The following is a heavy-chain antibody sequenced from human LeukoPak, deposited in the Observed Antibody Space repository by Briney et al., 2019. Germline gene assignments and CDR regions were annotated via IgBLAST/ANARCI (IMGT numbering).Heavy chain of an antibody. CDR3: ARAARYYDSSGHDAFDI. CDR2: INWNGGST. J-gene: IGHJ3*02. Sequence: PGGSLRLSCAASGFTFDDYGMSWVRQAPGKGLEWVSGINWNGGSTGYADSVKGRFTISRDNAKNSLYLQMNSLRAEDTALYYCARAARYYDSSGHDAFDIWGQGTMVTVSS. D-gene: IGHD3-22*01. V-gene: IGHV3-20*04. CDR1: GFTFDDYG.